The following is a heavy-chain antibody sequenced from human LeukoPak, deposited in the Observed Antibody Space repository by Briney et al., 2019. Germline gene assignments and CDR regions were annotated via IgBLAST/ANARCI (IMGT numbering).Heavy chain of an antibody. D-gene: IGHD2/OR15-2a*01. V-gene: IGHV3-53*01. CDR2: IFADDLT. CDR3: ARGAMSTFARFDS. CDR1: GFSVSDHY. Sequence: GGSLRLSCVVSGFSVSDHYMSWVRQAPGKGLQWLSIIFADDLTYYEDSIKGRFTISRDRSQNTLYLQMKSLRAEDTAVYYCARGAMSTFARFDSWGQGTLVSVSS. J-gene: IGHJ4*02.